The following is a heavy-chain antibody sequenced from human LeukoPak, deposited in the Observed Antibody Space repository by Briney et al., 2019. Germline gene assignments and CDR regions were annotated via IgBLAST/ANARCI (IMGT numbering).Heavy chain of an antibody. J-gene: IGHJ4*02. CDR1: GFTFSTYE. CDR3: ARVGALSSSWLLY. CDR2: ISSRAGSI. D-gene: IGHD6-13*01. Sequence: PGGSLRLSCSASGFTFSTYEMNWVRQAPGKGLEWVSSISSRAGSIYYADSVKGRFTISRDNAKNSLYLQMNGLRDEDTAAYYCARVGALSSSWLLYWGQGTLVTVSS. V-gene: IGHV3-48*03.